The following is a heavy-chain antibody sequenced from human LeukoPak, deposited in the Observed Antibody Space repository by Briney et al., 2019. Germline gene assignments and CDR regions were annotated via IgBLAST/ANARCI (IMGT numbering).Heavy chain of an antibody. V-gene: IGHV4-34*01. J-gene: IGHJ5*02. CDR1: GGSFSGYY. CDR2: INHSGST. Sequence: SETLSLTCAVYGGSFSGYYWSWMRQPPGKGLEWIGEINHSGSTNYNPSRKSRVTISVDTSKNQFSLKLSSVTAADTAVYYCARERFLDNWFDPWGQGTLVTVSS. D-gene: IGHD3-3*01. CDR3: ARERFLDNWFDP.